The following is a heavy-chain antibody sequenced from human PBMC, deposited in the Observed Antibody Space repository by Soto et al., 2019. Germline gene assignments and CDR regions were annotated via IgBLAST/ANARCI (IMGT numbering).Heavy chain of an antibody. Sequence: QVQLVESGGGLVNPGESLRLSCAGSGFTFSDYFMTWIRQAPGKGLEWVSTISKSGSKVNYADSVQGRFTVSRDNAVNSLYLQMNSLRAEDTAVYYCARVSGHNEGSGLGYYWGQGTLVTVSS. V-gene: IGHV3-11*01. CDR2: ISKSGSKV. CDR1: GFTFSDYF. D-gene: IGHD1-26*01. CDR3: ARVSGHNEGSGLGYY. J-gene: IGHJ4*02.